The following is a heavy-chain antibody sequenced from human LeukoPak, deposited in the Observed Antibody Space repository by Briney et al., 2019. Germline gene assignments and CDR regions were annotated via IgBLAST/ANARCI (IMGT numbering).Heavy chain of an antibody. CDR3: AKENYGDSTGGRFQH. CDR2: VSGSGGST. J-gene: IGHJ1*01. V-gene: IGHV3-23*01. CDR1: GFTFSSCG. D-gene: IGHD4-17*01. Sequence: GGSLRLSCAASGFTFSSCGMSWVRQAPGKGLEWVSGVSGSGGSTYYADSVKGRFTVSRDNSKNTLYLQMSSLRAEDTAVYYCAKENYGDSTGGRFQHWGQGTLVTVSS.